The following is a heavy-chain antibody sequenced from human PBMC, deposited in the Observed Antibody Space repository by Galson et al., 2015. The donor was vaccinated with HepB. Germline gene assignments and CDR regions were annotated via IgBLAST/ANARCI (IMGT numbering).Heavy chain of an antibody. Sequence: SETLSLTCSFSGGSINTNYWSWIRQPPGKGLEWIGYIYYRGTTNYNPSLKSRVTMSGDTSKNQFSLKLSSVTAADTAMYYCARGRTWFGNGLDVWGQGTTVTVSS. J-gene: IGHJ6*02. CDR2: IYYRGTT. D-gene: IGHD3-10*01. V-gene: IGHV4-59*01. CDR3: ARGRTWFGNGLDV. CDR1: GGSINTNY.